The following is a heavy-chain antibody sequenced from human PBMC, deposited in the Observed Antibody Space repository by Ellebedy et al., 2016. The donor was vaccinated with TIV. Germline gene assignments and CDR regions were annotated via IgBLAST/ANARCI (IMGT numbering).Heavy chain of an antibody. Sequence: AASVKVSCKASGGTFSNYAFTWVRQAPAQGLEWMGRIIPILGVADYAQNFQGRVTFTADKYSTTGYMGLRRLRSEDTAVYYCARWGGRGGGFKGPNDWWGQGTLVAVSS. J-gene: IGHJ4*02. CDR2: IIPILGVA. CDR1: GGTFSNYA. D-gene: IGHD3-16*01. V-gene: IGHV1-69*04. CDR3: ARWGGRGGGFKGPNDW.